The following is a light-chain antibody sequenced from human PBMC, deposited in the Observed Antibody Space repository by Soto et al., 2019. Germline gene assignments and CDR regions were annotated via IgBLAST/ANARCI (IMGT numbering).Light chain of an antibody. CDR3: QTWGTGIPV. Sequence: QPVLTQSPSASASLGASVKLTCTLSRGHSSYAIAWHQQQPEKGPRYLMKLNSDGSHSKGDGIPDRFSGSSSGAERYLTISSLQSEDEADYYCQTWGTGIPVFGGGTQLTVL. V-gene: IGLV4-69*01. J-gene: IGLJ3*02. CDR2: LNSDGSH. CDR1: RGHSSYA.